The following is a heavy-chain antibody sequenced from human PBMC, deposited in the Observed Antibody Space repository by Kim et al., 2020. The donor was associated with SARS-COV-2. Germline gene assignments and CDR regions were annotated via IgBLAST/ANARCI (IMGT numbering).Heavy chain of an antibody. V-gene: IGHV1-3*01. CDR1: GYTFTSFG. CDR3: VRERIVGYCSGGSCWSGFDP. J-gene: IGHJ5*02. CDR2: INAGNGDT. D-gene: IGHD2-15*01. Sequence: ASVKVSCKASGYTFTSFGLHWVRQAPGQRPEWMGWINAGNGDTKYSQTLQGRLTITRDTSANTAYMELSSLRSEDTALYYWVRERIVGYCSGGSCWSGFDPWGQGTLVTVPS.